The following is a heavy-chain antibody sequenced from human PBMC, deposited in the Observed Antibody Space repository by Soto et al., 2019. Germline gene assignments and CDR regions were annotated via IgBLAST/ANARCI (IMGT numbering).Heavy chain of an antibody. CDR3: AKATGGREILIVVAFEY. D-gene: IGHD3-22*01. Sequence: GGSLRLSCAASGFTFSSYALSLVRQAPGKGLEWVSAISGSRGGTYYADSVKGRFTISRDNSKNTLYLQMNSLRAEDTAVYYCAKATGGREILIVVAFEYWGEGSPVSVCS. CDR2: ISGSRGGT. CDR1: GFTFSSYA. J-gene: IGHJ4*02. V-gene: IGHV3-23*01.